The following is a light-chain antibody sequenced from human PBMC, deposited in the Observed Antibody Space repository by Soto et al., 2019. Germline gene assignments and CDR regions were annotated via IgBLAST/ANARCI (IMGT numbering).Light chain of an antibody. CDR2: EVS. V-gene: IGLV2-14*01. CDR1: SSDVGGYNY. J-gene: IGLJ1*01. CDR3: SSHSATSPYV. Sequence: QSALTQPASVSGSPGQSITISGTGTSSDVGGYNYVSWYQQQPGKAPKLIIYEVSHRPSGISNRFSGSKSGNTVSLTISGLHVEDEADYYCSSHSATSPYVFGTGTKVTVL.